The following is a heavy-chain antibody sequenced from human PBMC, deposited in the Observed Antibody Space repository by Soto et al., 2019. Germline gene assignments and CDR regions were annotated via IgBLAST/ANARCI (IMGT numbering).Heavy chain of an antibody. J-gene: IGHJ3*02. CDR2: SSAYNGNT. Sequence: QAQLVQSGAEVKKPGASVKVSCKASGYTFSSYGTSWVRQAPGQGLAWMGWSSAYNGNTKYAQKLQARVTRTTDTKTSTANKELRRLRYDDTAVNYCARDQLGGGGYDDSSGPVDDFAIWGQGTMVTVSS. CDR3: ARDQLGGGGYDDSSGPVDDFAI. D-gene: IGHD3-22*01. V-gene: IGHV1-18*01. CDR1: GYTFSSYG.